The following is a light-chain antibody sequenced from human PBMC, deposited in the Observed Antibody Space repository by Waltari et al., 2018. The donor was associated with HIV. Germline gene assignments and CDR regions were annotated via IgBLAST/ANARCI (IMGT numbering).Light chain of an antibody. J-gene: IGLJ1*01. CDR2: RDY. CDR1: SSNVGSKP. Sequence: QSVLTQPPSASGTLGQRVTISCPGSSSNVGSKPVYWFQQVPGTAPKLLIYRDYPRLSWIPDRFSGSKSGASASLTISGLRSEDEADYYCVAWDDSLSGYVFGTGTKVSVL. CDR3: VAWDDSLSGYV. V-gene: IGLV1-47*01.